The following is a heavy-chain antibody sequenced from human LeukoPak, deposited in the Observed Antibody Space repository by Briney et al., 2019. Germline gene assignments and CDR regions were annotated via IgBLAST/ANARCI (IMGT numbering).Heavy chain of an antibody. CDR1: GYTLTELS. D-gene: IGHD2-21*01. Sequence: ASVKVSCKVSGYTLTELSMHWVRQAPGKGLEWMGGFDPEDGETIYAQKFQGRVTMTEDTSTDTAYMELSSLRSEDTAVYYCATLHRTANIVVVIAPEYFQHWGQGTLVTVSS. V-gene: IGHV1-24*01. J-gene: IGHJ1*01. CDR3: ATLHRTANIVVVIAPEYFQH. CDR2: FDPEDGET.